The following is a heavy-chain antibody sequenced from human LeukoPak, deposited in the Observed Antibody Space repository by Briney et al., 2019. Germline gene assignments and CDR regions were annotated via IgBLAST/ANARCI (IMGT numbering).Heavy chain of an antibody. CDR2: INTQGTYT. J-gene: IGHJ4*02. CDR3: VIDLGDYNDF. D-gene: IGHD2-15*01. Sequence: TGGSLRLSCAVSGITFSSYWMHWVRQDPGGGLLWVSRINTQGTYTNYADSVKGRFTISRDNAKNTLYLQMSSLRADDTAVYYCVIDLGDYNDFWGQGTLVSVSS. V-gene: IGHV3-74*01. CDR1: GITFSSYW.